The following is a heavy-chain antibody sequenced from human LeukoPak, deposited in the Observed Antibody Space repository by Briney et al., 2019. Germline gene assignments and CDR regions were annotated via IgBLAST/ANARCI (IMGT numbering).Heavy chain of an antibody. CDR1: GGSISSYY. V-gene: IGHV4-59*01. CDR3: ARAQGPYYYDSSGYPTGYDAFDI. Sequence: SETLSLTCTVSGGSISSYYWSWIRQPPGKGLEWIGYIYYSGSTNYNPSLKSRVTISVDTSKNQFSLKLSSVTAADTAVYYCARAQGPYYYDSSGYPTGYDAFDIWGQGTMVTVPS. J-gene: IGHJ3*02. D-gene: IGHD3-22*01. CDR2: IYYSGST.